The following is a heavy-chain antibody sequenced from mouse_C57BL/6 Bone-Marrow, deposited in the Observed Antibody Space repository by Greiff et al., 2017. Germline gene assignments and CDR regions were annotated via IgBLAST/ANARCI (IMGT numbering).Heavy chain of an antibody. Sequence: EVQLVESGGDLVKPGGSLKISCAASGFTFSSYGMSWVRQTPDKRLEWVATISSGGSYTYYPDSVKGRFTISTDNAKNTLYLQMSSLKSEDTAMYYCARDFSLAWFAYWGQGTLVTVSA. CDR1: GFTFSSYG. J-gene: IGHJ3*01. V-gene: IGHV5-6*01. CDR3: ARDFSLAWFAY. CDR2: ISSGGSYT.